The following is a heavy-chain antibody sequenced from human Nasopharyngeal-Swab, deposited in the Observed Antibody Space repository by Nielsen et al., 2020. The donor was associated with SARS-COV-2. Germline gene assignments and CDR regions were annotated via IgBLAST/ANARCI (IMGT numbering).Heavy chain of an antibody. CDR3: ARYCSTTSCPRGFDY. CDR2: ISTSGTTI. V-gene: IGHV3-48*03. J-gene: IGHJ4*02. D-gene: IGHD2-2*01. Sequence: GESLKISCAASGFTFDNYEMNWVRQAPGKGLEWVSYISTSGTTIHYADSVRGRFTISRDNAKNSLSLQMNSLRAEDTAVYYCARYCSTTSCPRGFDYWGQGTLVTVSS. CDR1: GFTFDNYE.